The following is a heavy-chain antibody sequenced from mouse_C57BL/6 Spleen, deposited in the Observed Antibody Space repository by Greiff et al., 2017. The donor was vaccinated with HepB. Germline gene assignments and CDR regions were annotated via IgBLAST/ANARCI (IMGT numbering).Heavy chain of an antibody. CDR3: TISYYDYDDYAMDY. V-gene: IGHV1-5*01. D-gene: IGHD2-4*01. CDR2: IYPGNSDT. Sequence: VQLQQSGTVLARPGASVKMSCKTSGYTFTSYWMHWVKQRPGQGLEWIGAIYPGNSDTSYNQKFKGKAKLTAVTSASTAYMELSSLTNEDSAVYYCTISYYDYDDYAMDYWGQGTSVTVSS. J-gene: IGHJ4*01. CDR1: GYTFTSYW.